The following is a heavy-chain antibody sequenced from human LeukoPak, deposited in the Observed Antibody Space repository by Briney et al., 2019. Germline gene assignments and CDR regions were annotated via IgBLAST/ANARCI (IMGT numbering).Heavy chain of an antibody. CDR3: ARGHYYDSWFSY. CDR2: IYSGGST. Sequence: GGSLRLSCAASGFTVSSNYMSWVRQAPGKGLEWVSVIYSGGSTYYADSVKGRFTISRDNSKNTLYLQMNSLRAEDTAVYYCARGHYYDSWFSYWGQGTLVTVSS. J-gene: IGHJ4*02. CDR1: GFTVSSNY. V-gene: IGHV3-66*01. D-gene: IGHD3-22*01.